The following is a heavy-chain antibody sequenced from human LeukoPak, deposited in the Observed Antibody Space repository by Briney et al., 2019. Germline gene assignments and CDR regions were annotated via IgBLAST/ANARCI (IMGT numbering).Heavy chain of an antibody. V-gene: IGHV3-48*03. D-gene: IGHD1-26*01. CDR1: GGSISSSN. CDR2: ISSSGSTI. CDR3: ARGGATVDY. J-gene: IGHJ4*02. Sequence: GTLSLTCAVSGGSISSSNWWSWVRQPPGKGLEWVSYISSSGSTIYYADSVKGRFTISRDNAKNSLYLQMNSLRAEDTAVYYCARGGATVDYWGQGTLVTVSS.